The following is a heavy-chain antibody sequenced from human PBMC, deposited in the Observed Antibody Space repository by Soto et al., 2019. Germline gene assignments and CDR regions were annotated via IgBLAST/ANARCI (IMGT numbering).Heavy chain of an antibody. CDR3: ARGWGYDSTDYYYAY. Sequence: QVQLVQSGAEVRKPGSSVRVSCKASGGSFNRHTISWWRQAPGQGLEWMGGIIPIFGTANHPQKFQGRVTIIADESTRTVYVELSSLRSDDTAIYYCARGWGYDSTDYYYAYWGQGTLVIVSS. V-gene: IGHV1-69*01. D-gene: IGHD3-22*01. CDR2: IIPIFGTA. J-gene: IGHJ4*02. CDR1: GGSFNRHT.